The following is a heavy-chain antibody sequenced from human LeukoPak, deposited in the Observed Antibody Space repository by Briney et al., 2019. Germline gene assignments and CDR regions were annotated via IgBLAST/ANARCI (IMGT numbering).Heavy chain of an antibody. V-gene: IGHV3-53*01. CDR2: VYSDGST. D-gene: IGHD2-21*02. CDR3: ARSRIVVVTASPYYYYGMDV. CDR1: GFSVTTHF. J-gene: IGHJ6*02. Sequence: PGGSLRLSCAASGFSVTTHFMSWVRQAPGKGLEWVSVVYSDGSTYYADSVKGRFTISRDNSKNTLYLQMNSLTVADTAVYHCARSRIVVVTASPYYYYGMDVWGQGTTVTVSS.